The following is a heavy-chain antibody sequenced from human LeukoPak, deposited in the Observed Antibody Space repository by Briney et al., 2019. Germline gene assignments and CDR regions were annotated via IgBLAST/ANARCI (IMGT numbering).Heavy chain of an antibody. CDR1: GFTFSSYA. CDR2: ISYDGSNK. D-gene: IGHD3-3*01. J-gene: IGHJ4*02. CDR3: ARGYYDFWSGYYRLAPPDY. Sequence: GGSLRLSCAASGFTFSSYAMHWVRQAPGKGLEWVAVISYDGSNKYYADSVKGRFTISRDNSKNTLYLQMNSLRAEDTAVYYCARGYYDFWSGYYRLAPPDYWGQGTLVTVSS. V-gene: IGHV3-30*04.